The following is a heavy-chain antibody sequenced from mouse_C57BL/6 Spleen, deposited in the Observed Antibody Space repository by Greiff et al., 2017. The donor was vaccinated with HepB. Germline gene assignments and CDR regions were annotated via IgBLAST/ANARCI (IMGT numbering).Heavy chain of an antibody. CDR3: ARSSHYYGSSYGYFDV. Sequence: QVQLQQPGAELVMPGASVKLSCKASGYTFTSYWMHWVKQRPGQGLEWIGEIDPSDSYTNYNQKFKGKSTLTVDKSSSTAYMQLSSLTSGDSAVYYCARSSHYYGSSYGYFDVWGTGTTVTVSS. D-gene: IGHD1-1*01. CDR1: GYTFTSYW. CDR2: IDPSDSYT. J-gene: IGHJ1*03. V-gene: IGHV1-69*01.